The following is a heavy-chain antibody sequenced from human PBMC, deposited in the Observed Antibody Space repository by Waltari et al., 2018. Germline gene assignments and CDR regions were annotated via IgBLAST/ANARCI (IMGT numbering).Heavy chain of an antibody. CDR2: IDWRSGRI. CDR1: RFTFDGYA. CDR3: TKDLLPGGADV. J-gene: IGHJ6*02. V-gene: IGHV3-9*01. Sequence: EVQLMESGGGLVQPGRSLRLSCVGSRFTFDGYAMHWVRQVPGRAREWVSGIDWRSGRIAYADSVKGRFIISRDDARNSLNLQMNTLRVDDTAVYYCTKDLLPGGADVWGRGTTVTVSS. D-gene: IGHD2-15*01.